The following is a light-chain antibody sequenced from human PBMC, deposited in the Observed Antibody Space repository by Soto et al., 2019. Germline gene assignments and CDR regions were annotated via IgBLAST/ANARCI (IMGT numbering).Light chain of an antibody. V-gene: IGKV3-11*01. CDR1: QSVSSY. J-gene: IGKJ4*01. Sequence: EIVLTQSPATLSLSPGERATLSCRASQSVSSYLAWYQQKPGQAPRLLIYDASIRATGIPDRFSGSGSGTDFTLTISSLEPEDFAVYYCQQRSNWPTFGGGPKVEIK. CDR3: QQRSNWPT. CDR2: DAS.